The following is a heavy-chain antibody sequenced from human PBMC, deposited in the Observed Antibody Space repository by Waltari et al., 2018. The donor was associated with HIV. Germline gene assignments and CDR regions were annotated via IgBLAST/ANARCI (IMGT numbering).Heavy chain of an antibody. CDR3: ARGAATAIPAFEY. J-gene: IGHJ4*02. CDR2: INHSGST. D-gene: IGHD2-2*02. Sequence: QVQLQQWGAGLLKPSETLSLTCAVYGGSFSGYYWSWIRQPPGKGLEWIGEINHSGSTNYNPSLKSRVTISVDTSKNQFSLKLSSVTAADTAVYYCARGAATAIPAFEYWGQGTLVTVSS. CDR1: GGSFSGYY. V-gene: IGHV4-34*01.